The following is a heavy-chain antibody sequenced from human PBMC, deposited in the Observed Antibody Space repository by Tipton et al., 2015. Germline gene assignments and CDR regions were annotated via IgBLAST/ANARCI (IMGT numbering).Heavy chain of an antibody. Sequence: QSGPEVKKPGASVKGSCKASGYTFSDYFIHWVRQAPGQGLEWRGWCNPNSGDPDYAQKFQGRVTMTRDTSFTTAYMELSRLSSDDAAVYYCARASKGLHYDTSAYRPAEYFQYWGQGTLVTVSP. CDR1: GYTFSDYF. CDR3: ARASKGLHYDTSAYRPAEYFQY. CDR2: CNPNSGDP. V-gene: IGHV1-2*02. J-gene: IGHJ1*01. D-gene: IGHD3-22*01.